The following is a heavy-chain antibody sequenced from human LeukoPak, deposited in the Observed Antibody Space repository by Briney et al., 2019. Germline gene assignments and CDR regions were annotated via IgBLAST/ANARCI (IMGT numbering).Heavy chain of an antibody. CDR1: KFTFSSYA. CDR3: AKDRYDFWSTYSSNPFDY. D-gene: IGHD3-3*01. J-gene: IGHJ4*02. CDR2: ISGSGGST. Sequence: GGSLRLSCAASKFTFSSYAMNWVRQASGKGLEWVSGISGSGGSTYYADSVKGRFTTSRDNSKNTLYLQMNSLRAEDTAVYYCAKDRYDFWSTYSSNPFDYWGQGTLVTVSS. V-gene: IGHV3-23*01.